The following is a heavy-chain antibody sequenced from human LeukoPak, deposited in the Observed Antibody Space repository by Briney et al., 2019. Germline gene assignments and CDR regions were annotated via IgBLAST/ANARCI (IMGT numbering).Heavy chain of an antibody. CDR1: GFTFSDYY. J-gene: IGHJ3*02. V-gene: IGHV3-11*01. CDR2: ITNIDSTI. D-gene: IGHD3-10*01. CDR3: ARNLWFGESSDAFDM. Sequence: GGSLRLSCAASGFTFSDYYMSWIRQAPGKGLEWVSYITNIDSTIYYADSVQGRFTISRDNTKNSLYLQMNSLRSDDTAVYYCARNLWFGESSDAFDMWGQGTMVTVSS.